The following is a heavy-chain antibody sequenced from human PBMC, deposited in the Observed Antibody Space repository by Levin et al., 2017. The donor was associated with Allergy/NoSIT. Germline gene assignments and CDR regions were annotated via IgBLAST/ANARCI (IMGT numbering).Heavy chain of an antibody. V-gene: IGHV3-48*03. Sequence: HGESLKISCAASGFTFSSYEMNWVRQAPGKGLEWVSYISSSGSTIYYADSVKGRFTISRDNAKNSLYLQMNSLRAEDTAVYYCARQLGNFWSGYNYFDYWGQGTLVTVSS. CDR3: ARQLGNFWSGYNYFDY. CDR1: GFTFSSYE. D-gene: IGHD3-3*01. J-gene: IGHJ4*02. CDR2: ISSSGSTI.